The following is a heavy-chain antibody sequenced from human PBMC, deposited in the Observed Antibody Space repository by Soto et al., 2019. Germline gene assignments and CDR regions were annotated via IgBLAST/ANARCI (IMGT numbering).Heavy chain of an antibody. Sequence: EVQLLESGGGLVQPGGSLRLSCAASGFTFSSYAMSWVRQAPGKGLEWVSAISGSGGSTYYADSVKGRFTISRDNSKNTLYLQMNSLRAEDTAVYYCAKDRIQDSSGSNPVWLDAFDIWGQGTMVTVSS. J-gene: IGHJ3*02. CDR3: AKDRIQDSSGSNPVWLDAFDI. D-gene: IGHD3-22*01. V-gene: IGHV3-23*01. CDR1: GFTFSSYA. CDR2: ISGSGGST.